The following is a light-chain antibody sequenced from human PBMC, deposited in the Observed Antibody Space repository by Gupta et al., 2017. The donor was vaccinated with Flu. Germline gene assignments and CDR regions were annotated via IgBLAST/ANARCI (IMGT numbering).Light chain of an antibody. CDR2: KNS. V-gene: IGKV2-24*01. J-gene: IGKJ1*01. Sequence: DIVMTQTPLSPPVTLGQPASIPCRSSQSLVHSDGNTYLSWLQQRPGQPPRLLIDKNSNRFSGVTDRMSGSGGGADFTLKISRGEAEDVGVYYCRQGKPFPWTFGQGTKVEIK. CDR1: QSLVHSDGNTY. CDR3: RQGKPFPWT.